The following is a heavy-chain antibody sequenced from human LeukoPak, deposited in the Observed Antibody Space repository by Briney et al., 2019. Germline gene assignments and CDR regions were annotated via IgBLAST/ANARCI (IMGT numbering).Heavy chain of an antibody. D-gene: IGHD3-3*01. CDR2: ISDSSGRT. CDR3: AKGGGNYDPTHYFDY. V-gene: IGHV3-23*01. CDR1: GFTFSSTW. Sequence: GGSLRLSCAASGFTFSSTWMSWVRQAPGKGLEWVSGISDSSGRTFYADSVKGRFTISRDNSKNTLYLQMNSLRAEDTAVYYCAKGGGNYDPTHYFDYWGQGTLVTVSS. J-gene: IGHJ4*02.